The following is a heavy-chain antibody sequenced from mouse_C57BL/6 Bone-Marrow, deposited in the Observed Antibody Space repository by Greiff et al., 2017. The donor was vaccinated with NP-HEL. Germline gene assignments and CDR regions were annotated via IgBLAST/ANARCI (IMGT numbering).Heavy chain of an antibody. CDR3: ARYTAQATYYYAMDY. D-gene: IGHD3-2*02. CDR1: GFTFTDYY. V-gene: IGHV7-3*01. CDR2: IRNKANGYTT. J-gene: IGHJ4*01. Sequence: EVKVVESGGGLVQPGGSLSLSCAASGFTFTDYYMSWVRQPPGKALEWLGFIRNKANGYTTEYSASVKGRFTISRDNSQSILYLQMNALRAEDSATYYCARYTAQATYYYAMDYWGQGTSVTVSS.